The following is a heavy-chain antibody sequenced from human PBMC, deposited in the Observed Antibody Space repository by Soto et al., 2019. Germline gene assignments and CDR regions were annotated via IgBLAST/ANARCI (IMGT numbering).Heavy chain of an antibody. V-gene: IGHV1-18*01. Sequence: ASVKVSCKASGYTFTSYGISWVRQAPGQGLEWMGWISAYNGNTNYAQKLQGRVTMTTDTSTSTAYMELRSLRSDDTAVYYCARDTDWNYPSTLDYWGQGTLVTVSS. CDR2: ISAYNGNT. CDR3: ARDTDWNYPSTLDY. CDR1: GYTFTSYG. J-gene: IGHJ4*02. D-gene: IGHD1-7*01.